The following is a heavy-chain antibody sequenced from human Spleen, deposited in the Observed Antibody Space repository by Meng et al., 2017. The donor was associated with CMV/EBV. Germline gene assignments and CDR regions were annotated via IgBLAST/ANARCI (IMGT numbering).Heavy chain of an antibody. V-gene: IGHV3-48*03. Sequence: GESLKISCAASGFTFSSYEMNWVRQAPGMGLEWVSYISSSASTIYYADSVKGRFTISRDNSKNTLYLQMNSLRAEDTAVYYCASYCRSTSCYGTYYGMDVWGQGTTVTVSS. D-gene: IGHD2-2*01. J-gene: IGHJ6*02. CDR2: ISSSASTI. CDR3: ASYCRSTSCYGTYYGMDV. CDR1: GFTFSSYE.